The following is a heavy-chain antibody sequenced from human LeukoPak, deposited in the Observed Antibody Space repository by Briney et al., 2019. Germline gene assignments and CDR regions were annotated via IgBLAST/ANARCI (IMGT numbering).Heavy chain of an antibody. Sequence: SETLSLTCAVYGGSFSGYYWSWIRQPPGKGLEWIGEINHSGSTNYNPSLKSRVTISVDTSKNQFSLKLSSVTAADTAVYYCARHFITIFGVVIIKDAFDIWGQGTMVTVSS. CDR3: ARHFITIFGVVIIKDAFDI. CDR2: INHSGST. V-gene: IGHV4-34*01. CDR1: GGSFSGYY. J-gene: IGHJ3*02. D-gene: IGHD3-3*01.